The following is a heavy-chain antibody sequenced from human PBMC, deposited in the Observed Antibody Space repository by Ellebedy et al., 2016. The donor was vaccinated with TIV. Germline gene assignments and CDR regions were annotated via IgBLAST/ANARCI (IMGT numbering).Heavy chain of an antibody. CDR2: INPSGGST. J-gene: IGHJ6*02. Sequence: AASVKVSCKASGYTFTSYYMHWVRQAPGQGLEWMGIINPSGGSTSYAQKLQGRVTMTRDTSTSTVYMELSSLRSEDTAVYYCARGETTSGYGWDYYYYGMDVWGQGTTVTVSS. CDR1: GYTFTSYY. D-gene: IGHD5-12*01. CDR3: ARGETTSGYGWDYYYYGMDV. V-gene: IGHV1-46*04.